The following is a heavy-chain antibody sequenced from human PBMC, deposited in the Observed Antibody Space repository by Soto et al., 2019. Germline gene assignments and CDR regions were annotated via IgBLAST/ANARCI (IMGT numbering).Heavy chain of an antibody. J-gene: IGHJ5*02. D-gene: IGHD6-13*01. CDR2: IYYSGST. V-gene: IGHV4-59*01. CDR3: ARAAHSSSWYRWWFDP. CDR1: GGSISSYY. Sequence: SETLSLTCTVSGGSISSYYWSWIRQPPGKGLEWIGYIYYSGSTNYNPSLKSRVTISVDTSKNQFSLKLCSVPAADTAVYYCARAAHSSSWYRWWFDPWGQGTLVTVSS.